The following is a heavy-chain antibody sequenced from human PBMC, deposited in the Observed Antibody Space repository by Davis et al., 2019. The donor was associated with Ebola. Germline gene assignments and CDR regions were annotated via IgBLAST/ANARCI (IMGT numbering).Heavy chain of an antibody. V-gene: IGHV5-51*01. CDR1: GNSFSSHW. D-gene: IGHD6-13*01. Sequence: GESLKISCQDSGNSFSSHWIAWVRQKPGKGLEWMGIIFTGDSDTRYSPSLQGQVTISADKSISTAYLQWSSLKASDTAMYYCARYTPGVAAPGVPFDSWGQGTLVTVSS. CDR3: ARYTPGVAAPGVPFDS. J-gene: IGHJ4*02. CDR2: IFTGDSDT.